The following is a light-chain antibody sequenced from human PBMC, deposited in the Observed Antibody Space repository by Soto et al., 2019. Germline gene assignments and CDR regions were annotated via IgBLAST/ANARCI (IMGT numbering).Light chain of an antibody. CDR2: DAS. V-gene: IGKV1-33*01. CDR1: QDISNY. J-gene: IGKJ2*01. Sequence: DIQMTQSPSSLSASVGDRVTITYQASQDISNYLNWYQQKPGKAPKLLIYDASNLETGVPSRFSGSGSGTDFTFTISSLQPEDLATYYCQQYDNLPMYTFGQGTKLEIK. CDR3: QQYDNLPMYT.